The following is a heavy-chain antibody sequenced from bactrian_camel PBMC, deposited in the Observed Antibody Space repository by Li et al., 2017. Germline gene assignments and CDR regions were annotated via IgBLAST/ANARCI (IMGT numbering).Heavy chain of an antibody. D-gene: IGHD5*01. CDR1: GYPSSRHC. CDR2: IRRNGDA. CDR3: AKVPPPYCAGLVSNPWVTATVGN. Sequence: VQLVESGGGSVQAGGSLRLSCAHSGYPSSRHCMGWFRQAPGKAREGIAGIRRNGDAYYADSVKGRFTISRDNAKDTIYLQMNSLKPNDTGVYVCAKVPPPYCAGLVSNPWVTATVGNRGQGTQVTVS. V-gene: IGHV3S31*01. J-gene: IGHJ4*01.